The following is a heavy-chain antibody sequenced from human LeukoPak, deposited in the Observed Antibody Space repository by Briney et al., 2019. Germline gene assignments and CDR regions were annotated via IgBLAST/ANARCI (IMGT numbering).Heavy chain of an antibody. CDR2: INTDGSST. CDR1: GFTFSSYW. Sequence: GGSLRLSCAASGFTFSSYWMHWVRQAPGKGLVWVSRINTDGSSTSYADSVKGRFTISRDNAKNTLYLQMNSLRAEDTAVYYCAKERARYWSGYGIDAFDIWGQGTMVTVSS. V-gene: IGHV3-74*01. D-gene: IGHD3-3*01. J-gene: IGHJ3*02. CDR3: AKERARYWSGYGIDAFDI.